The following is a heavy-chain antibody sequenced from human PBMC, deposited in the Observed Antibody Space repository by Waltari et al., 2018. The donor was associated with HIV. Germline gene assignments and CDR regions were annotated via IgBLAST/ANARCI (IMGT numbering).Heavy chain of an antibody. CDR3: ARDVYGEGDFDS. J-gene: IGHJ4*02. CDR1: GASISNYY. V-gene: IGHV4-59*12. D-gene: IGHD3-10*01. Sequence: QVQLQESGPGLVKPSETLSLTCNVSGASISNYYWSWFRQPPGKGLEWISYIFYSGTINYNPSLKSRVTALADTSKNQFSLRLSSVTAADTAVYFCARDVYGEGDFDSWGQGILVTVSS. CDR2: IFYSGTI.